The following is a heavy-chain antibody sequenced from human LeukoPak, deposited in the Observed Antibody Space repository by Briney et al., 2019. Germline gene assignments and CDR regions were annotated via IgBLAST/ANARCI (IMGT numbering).Heavy chain of an antibody. D-gene: IGHD3-9*01. Sequence: GGSLRLSCAASGFTFSSYGMSWVRQAPGKGLEWVSAISGSGGSTYYADSVKGRFTISRDNFKNRLYLQMNSLRADDTAVYYCARSSYYDILTGSDGDGPYFDYWGQGTLVTVSS. CDR1: GFTFSSYG. J-gene: IGHJ4*02. V-gene: IGHV3-23*01. CDR2: ISGSGGST. CDR3: ARSSYYDILTGSDGDGPYFDY.